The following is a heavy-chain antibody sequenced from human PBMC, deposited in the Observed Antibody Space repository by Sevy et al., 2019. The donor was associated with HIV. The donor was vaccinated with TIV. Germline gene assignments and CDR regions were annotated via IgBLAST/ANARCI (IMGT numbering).Heavy chain of an antibody. CDR1: GFTFSSYY. CDR3: AREDTMIELPGWFDP. J-gene: IGHJ5*02. CDR2: ISRSGSTI. V-gene: IGHV3-11*01. D-gene: IGHD3-22*01. Sequence: GGSLRLSCAASGFTFSSYYMSWIRQAPGKGLEWVSYISRSGSTINYEHSVKGRFTISRDNAKNPLYLQINSLRAEDSAVYYCAREDTMIELPGWFDPWGQGTLVTVSS.